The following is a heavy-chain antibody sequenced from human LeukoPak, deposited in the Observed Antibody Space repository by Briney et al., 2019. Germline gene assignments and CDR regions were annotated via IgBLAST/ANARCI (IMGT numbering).Heavy chain of an antibody. CDR3: ANSGTSWWYPAFDI. D-gene: IGHD2-15*01. CDR2: ISGSGDDT. CDR1: GGSFSGYY. J-gene: IGHJ3*02. V-gene: IGHV3-23*01. Sequence: PSETLSLTCAVYGGSFSGYYWSWIRQPPGKGLEWVSSISGSGDDTYYADSVKGRFTISRDNSKNTLYLQMNSLRAEDTAIFYCANSGTSWWYPAFDIWGQGTMVTVSS.